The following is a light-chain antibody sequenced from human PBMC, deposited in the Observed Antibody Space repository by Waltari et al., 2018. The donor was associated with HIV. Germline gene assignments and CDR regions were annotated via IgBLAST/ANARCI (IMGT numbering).Light chain of an antibody. CDR3: QQYYSFPLT. CDR2: DAS. J-gene: IGKJ4*01. CDR1: QDIRNS. Sequence: DIQMTQSPSSLSASVGDRVTITCQASQDIRNSLNWYQQRPGKAPKLLIYDASNLETRVPSRFSGSGSGTDFTFTISSLQPEDIATYYCQQYYSFPLTFGGGTTVEIK. V-gene: IGKV1-33*01.